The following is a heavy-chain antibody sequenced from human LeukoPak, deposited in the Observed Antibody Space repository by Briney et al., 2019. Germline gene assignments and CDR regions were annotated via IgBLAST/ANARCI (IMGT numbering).Heavy chain of an antibody. D-gene: IGHD6-19*01. CDR1: GFTFSSYS. Sequence: GGSLRLSCAASGFTFSSYSMNWVRQAPGKGLEWVSSISSSSSYIYYADSVKGRFTISRDNAKNSLYLQMNSLRAEDTAVYYCARVSYSSGWYQGDYWGQGTLVTASS. V-gene: IGHV3-21*01. CDR3: ARVSYSSGWYQGDY. J-gene: IGHJ4*02. CDR2: ISSSSSYI.